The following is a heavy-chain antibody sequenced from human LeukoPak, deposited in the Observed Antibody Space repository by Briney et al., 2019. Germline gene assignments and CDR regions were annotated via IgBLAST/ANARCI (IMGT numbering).Heavy chain of an antibody. J-gene: IGHJ4*02. CDR3: AKEILGFPGY. CDR1: GFTFSSYG. Sequence: PGGSLRLSCAASGFTFSSYGMHWVRQAPGKGLEWVAVISYDGSNKYYADSVKGRFTISRDNSKNTLYLQMNSLRAEDTAVYYCAKEILGFPGYWGQGTLVTVSS. V-gene: IGHV3-30*18. D-gene: IGHD7-27*01. CDR2: ISYDGSNK.